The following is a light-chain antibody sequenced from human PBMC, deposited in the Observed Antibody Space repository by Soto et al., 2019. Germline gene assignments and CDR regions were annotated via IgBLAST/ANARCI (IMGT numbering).Light chain of an antibody. J-gene: IGKJ4*01. V-gene: IGKV3-20*01. CDR1: QSVSRNY. Sequence: EIVLTQSPGTLSLSPGERATLSCRASQSVSRNYLAWYQKQPGQAPRLIIYDASSRATGIPDRFSGSGSGADFTLTINRLEPEDFAVYFCQQYGRTPLTFGGGTKVDIK. CDR3: QQYGRTPLT. CDR2: DAS.